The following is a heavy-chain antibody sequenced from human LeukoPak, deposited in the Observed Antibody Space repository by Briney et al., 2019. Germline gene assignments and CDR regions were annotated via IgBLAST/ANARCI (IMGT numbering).Heavy chain of an antibody. V-gene: IGHV3-30*03. J-gene: IGHJ5*02. CDR2: ISYDGSNK. CDR1: GFTFTSYV. CDR3: ARPRGAAAGTFGFDP. Sequence: PGSSLRLSCAASGFTFTSYVMHWVRQAPGKGLQWVPPISYDGSNKYYADSVKGRFTISRDNSKNTLYLQMNSLRAEDTAVYYCARPRGAAAGTFGFDPWGQGTLVTVSS. D-gene: IGHD6-13*01.